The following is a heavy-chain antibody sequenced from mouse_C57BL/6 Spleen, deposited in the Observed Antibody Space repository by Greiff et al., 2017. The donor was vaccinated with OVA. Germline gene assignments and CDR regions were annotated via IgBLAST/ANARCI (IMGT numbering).Heavy chain of an antibody. CDR1: GFTFSDYG. Sequence: EVKLMESGGGLVKPGGSLKLSCAASGFTFSDYGMHWVRQAPEKGLEWVAYISSGSSTIYYADTVKGRFTISRDNAKNTLFLQMTSLRSEDTAMYYCARDYGKTPYYAMDYWGQGTSVTVSS. D-gene: IGHD1-1*01. CDR3: ARDYGKTPYYAMDY. J-gene: IGHJ4*01. CDR2: ISSGSSTI. V-gene: IGHV5-17*01.